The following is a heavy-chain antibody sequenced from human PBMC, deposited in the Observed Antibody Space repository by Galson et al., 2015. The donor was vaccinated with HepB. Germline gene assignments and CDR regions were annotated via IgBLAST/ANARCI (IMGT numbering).Heavy chain of an antibody. CDR3: TLGGAAAY. D-gene: IGHD2-15*01. CDR1: GFPFGNYA. J-gene: IGHJ4*02. Sequence: SLRLSCAGSGFPFGNYAMSWFRQAPGKGLEWLGYIKSKTFGGTTQYAASVRGRFTISRDDSASLAYLQMNNLRIGDTAMYYCTLGGAAAYWGQGTLVTVSS. V-gene: IGHV3-49*03. CDR2: IKSKTFGGTT.